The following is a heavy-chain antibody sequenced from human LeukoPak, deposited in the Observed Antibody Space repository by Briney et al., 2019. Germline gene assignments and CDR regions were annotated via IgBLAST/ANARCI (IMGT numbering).Heavy chain of an antibody. CDR2: IIPIFGTA. D-gene: IGHD6-13*01. Sequence: ASVKVSCKASGYTFTSYAMHWVRQAPGQGLEWMGGIIPIFGTANYAQKFQGRVTITTDESTSTAYMELSSLRSEDTAVYYCARGRIAAASNWFDPWGQGTLVTVSS. V-gene: IGHV1-69*05. CDR1: GYTFTSYA. CDR3: ARGRIAAASNWFDP. J-gene: IGHJ5*02.